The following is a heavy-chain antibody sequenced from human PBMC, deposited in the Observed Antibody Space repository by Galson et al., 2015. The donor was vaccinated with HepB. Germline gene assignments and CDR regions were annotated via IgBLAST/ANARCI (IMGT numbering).Heavy chain of an antibody. J-gene: IGHJ6*02. V-gene: IGHV1-46*01. D-gene: IGHD4-11*01. CDR2: INPSGGST. Sequence: SVKVSCKASGYTFTSYYMHWVRQAPGQGFEWMGIINPSGGSTSYAQKFQGRVTMTRDTSTSTVYMELSSLRSEDTAVYYCARDPGATVSWDCYYYYGMDVWGQGTTVTVSS. CDR1: GYTFTSYY. CDR3: ARDPGATVSWDCYYYYGMDV.